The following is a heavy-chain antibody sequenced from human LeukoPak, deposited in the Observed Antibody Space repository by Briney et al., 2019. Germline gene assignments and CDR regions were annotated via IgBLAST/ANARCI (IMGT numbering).Heavy chain of an antibody. J-gene: IGHJ5*01. V-gene: IGHV3-66*01. Sequence: GGSLRLSCAASGFTVSSNYMSWVRQAPGKGLEWVSVTYSGGSTYYADSVKGRFTISRDNSKNTLYLQMNSLRAEDTAVYYCARDRRITFGGVIDSWGQGTLVTVSS. CDR1: GFTVSSNY. CDR3: ARDRRITFGGVIDS. D-gene: IGHD3-16*01. CDR2: TYSGGST.